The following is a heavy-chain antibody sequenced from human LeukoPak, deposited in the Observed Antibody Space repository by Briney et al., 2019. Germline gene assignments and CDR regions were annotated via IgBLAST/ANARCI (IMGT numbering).Heavy chain of an antibody. V-gene: IGHV1-3*01. CDR3: ARDVPMVRGVIINGMDV. Sequence: GASVKVSCKASGYTFTSYAMHWVRQAPGQRLEWMGWINAGNGNTKYSQKFQGRVTITRDTSASTAYMELSSLRSEDTAVYYCARDVPMVRGVIINGMDVWGNGPTVTVSS. CDR2: INAGNGNT. J-gene: IGHJ6*04. CDR1: GYTFTSYA. D-gene: IGHD3-10*01.